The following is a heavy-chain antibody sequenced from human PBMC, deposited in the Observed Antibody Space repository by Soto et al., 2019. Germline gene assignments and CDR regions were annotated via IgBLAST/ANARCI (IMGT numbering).Heavy chain of an antibody. CDR2: IYHSGST. CDR1: GGSISSGGYS. CDR3: ARELTGRFDY. J-gene: IGHJ4*02. Sequence: SETLTLTCAVSGGSISSGGYSWSWIRQPPGKGLEWIGYIYHSGSTYYNPSLKSRVTISVDRSKNQFSLKLSSVTAADTAVYYCARELTGRFDYWGQGTLVTVSS. V-gene: IGHV4-30-2*01. D-gene: IGHD1-20*01.